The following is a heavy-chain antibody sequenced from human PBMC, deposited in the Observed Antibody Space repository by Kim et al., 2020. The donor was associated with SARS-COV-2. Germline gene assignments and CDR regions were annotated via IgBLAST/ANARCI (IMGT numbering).Heavy chain of an antibody. CDR1: GFTFSSYA. J-gene: IGHJ3*02. Sequence: GGSLRLSCSASGFTFSSYAMHWVRQAPGKGLEYVSAISSNGGSTYYADSVKGRFTISRDNSKNTLYLQMSSLRAEDTAVYYCSCPHSSSWYSDIGWGDAFDIWGQGTMVTVSS. V-gene: IGHV3-64D*09. CDR2: ISSNGGST. CDR3: SCPHSSSWYSDIGWGDAFDI. D-gene: IGHD6-13*01.